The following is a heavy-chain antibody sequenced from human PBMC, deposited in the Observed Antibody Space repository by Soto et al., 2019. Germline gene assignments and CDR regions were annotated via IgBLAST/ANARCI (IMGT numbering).Heavy chain of an antibody. Sequence: GWSLRLSCASSVFTFISYSMNWVRQAPGKGLEWVSSISSSSSYIYYADSVKGRFTISRDNAKNSLYLQMNSLRAEDTAVYYCARSAAVRGVIRGINDYYYGMDVWGQGTTVTVSS. V-gene: IGHV3-21*01. CDR3: ARSAAVRGVIRGINDYYYGMDV. CDR1: VFTFISYS. D-gene: IGHD3-10*01. CDR2: ISSSSSYI. J-gene: IGHJ6*02.